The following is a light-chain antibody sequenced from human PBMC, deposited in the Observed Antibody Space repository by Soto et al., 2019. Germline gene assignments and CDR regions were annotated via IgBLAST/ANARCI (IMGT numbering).Light chain of an antibody. CDR1: QSVSSY. J-gene: IGKJ5*01. CDR3: QQRTSWPPIT. V-gene: IGKV3-11*01. Sequence: EIVLTQSPATLSLYPGERATLSCRASQSVSSYLAWYQQKPGQAPRLLLYDASTTATGIPARFSGSGSWTDFTLSIRSLEPEDFAVYYCQQRTSWPPITFGKGTRLAIK. CDR2: DAS.